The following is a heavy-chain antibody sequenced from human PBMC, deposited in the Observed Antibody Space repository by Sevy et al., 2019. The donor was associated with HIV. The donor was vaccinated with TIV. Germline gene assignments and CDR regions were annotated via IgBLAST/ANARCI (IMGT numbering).Heavy chain of an antibody. CDR2: ISYDGGVK. J-gene: IGHJ6*02. Sequence: GGSLRLSCAASGFTFSIYAMHWVRQAPDKGLEWVAVISYDGGVKYFADSVKGRVTISRYNSKNTLYLQMNSLRPEDTAVYYCARDLPSAVINPFYYYGLDVWGQGTTVTVSS. CDR1: GFTFSIYA. V-gene: IGHV3-30*04. CDR3: ARDLPSAVINPFYYYGLDV. D-gene: IGHD3-22*01.